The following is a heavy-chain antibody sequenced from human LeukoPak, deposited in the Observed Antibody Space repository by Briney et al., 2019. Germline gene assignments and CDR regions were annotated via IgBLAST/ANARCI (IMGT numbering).Heavy chain of an antibody. CDR3: AKAVVPHYYYYGMDV. J-gene: IGHJ6*02. Sequence: PGGSLRLSCAASGFTFSSYAMSWVRQAPGKGLEWVSAISGSGGSTYYADSVKGRFTISRDNSKNTLYLQMNSLRAEDTAVYYCAKAVVPHYYYYGMDVWGQGTTVTVSS. D-gene: IGHD2-15*01. V-gene: IGHV3-23*01. CDR2: ISGSGGST. CDR1: GFTFSSYA.